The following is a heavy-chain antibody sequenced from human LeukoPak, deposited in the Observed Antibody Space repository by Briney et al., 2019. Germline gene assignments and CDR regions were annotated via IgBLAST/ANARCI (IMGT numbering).Heavy chain of an antibody. Sequence: SETLSFTCAVYGGSFSGYNWSWIRQPPGKGLEWFVEINHSGRTNYNTSLKRRVTITVTTTKNHYSLMRSSGTDEDTAVYYCVKQGMMGSWLDYYYYMDVWGKGTTVTVSS. CDR3: VKQGMMGSWLDYYYYMDV. CDR2: INHSGRT. D-gene: IGHD6-13*01. V-gene: IGHV4-34*01. CDR1: GGSFSGYN. J-gene: IGHJ6*03.